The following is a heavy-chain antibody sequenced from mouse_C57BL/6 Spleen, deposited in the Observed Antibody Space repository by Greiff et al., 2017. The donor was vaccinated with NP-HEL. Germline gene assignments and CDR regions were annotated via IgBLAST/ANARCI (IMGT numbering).Heavy chain of an antibody. CDR1: GFSLTSYG. V-gene: IGHV2-2*01. Sequence: VKLQESGPGLVQPSQSLSITCTVSGFSLTSYGVHWVRQSPGKGLEWLGVIWSGGSTDYNAAFISRLSISKDNSKSQVFFKMNSLQADDTAIYYCARERGHYYGSSYGYFDVWGTGTTVTVSS. CDR2: IWSGGST. D-gene: IGHD1-1*01. J-gene: IGHJ1*03. CDR3: ARERGHYYGSSYGYFDV.